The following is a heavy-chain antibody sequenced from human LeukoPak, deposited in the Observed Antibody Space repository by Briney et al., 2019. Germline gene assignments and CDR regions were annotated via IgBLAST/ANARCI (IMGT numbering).Heavy chain of an antibody. V-gene: IGHV3-30*02. CDR2: IKFDGSQK. Sequence: GGSLRLSCAPSGFTFSSFDMHWVRQTPDKGLERVAFIKFDGSQKYYADSVRGRFTVSRYNSRNMLYLQLDSLRDDDTAVYFCARRLPDSGSYSPDYWGQGTLVAVSS. D-gene: IGHD3-10*01. J-gene: IGHJ4*02. CDR1: GFTFSSFD. CDR3: ARRLPDSGSYSPDY.